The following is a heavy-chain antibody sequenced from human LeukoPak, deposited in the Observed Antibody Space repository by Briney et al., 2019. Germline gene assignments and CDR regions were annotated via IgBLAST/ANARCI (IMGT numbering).Heavy chain of an antibody. V-gene: IGHV4-59*01. CDR1: GRSISSYY. J-gene: IGHJ3*02. D-gene: IGHD6-6*01. CDR2: IYYSGST. CDR3: ARDKGVAARRGAFDI. Sequence: SETLSLTCTVSGRSISSYYWSWIRQPPGKGLEWIGYIYYSGSTNYNPSLKSRVTISVDTSKNQFSLKLSSVTAADTAVYYCARDKGVAARRGAFDIWGQGTMVTVSS.